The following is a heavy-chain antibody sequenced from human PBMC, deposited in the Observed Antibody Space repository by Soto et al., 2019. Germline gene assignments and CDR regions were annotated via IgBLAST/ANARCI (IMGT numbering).Heavy chain of an antibody. V-gene: IGHV1-24*01. D-gene: IGHD3-22*01. J-gene: IGHJ4*02. CDR2: LDAENGET. CDR1: GYTLTELS. Sequence: ASVKVSCKVSGYTLTELSMHWVRQAPGKGLEWMGGLDAENGETIYAQKCEDRVTRSENTSTDTSYRELSSLRSEDTAVYYCVTWAKPAFCYYNSSGKNHIDFWGQGTLVTVSS. CDR3: VTWAKPAFCYYNSSGKNHIDF.